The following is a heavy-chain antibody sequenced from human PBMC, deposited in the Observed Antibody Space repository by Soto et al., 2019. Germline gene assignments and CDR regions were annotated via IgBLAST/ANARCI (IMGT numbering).Heavy chain of an antibody. Sequence: GGSLRLSCAASGFTFSSYGMHWVRQAPGKGLEWVAVIWYDGSNKYYADSVKGRFTISRDNSKNTLYLQMNSLRAEDTAVYYCARDAAYDAFDIWGQGTMVTVSS. CDR3: ARDAAYDAFDI. V-gene: IGHV3-33*01. J-gene: IGHJ3*02. CDR2: IWYDGSNK. CDR1: GFTFSSYG.